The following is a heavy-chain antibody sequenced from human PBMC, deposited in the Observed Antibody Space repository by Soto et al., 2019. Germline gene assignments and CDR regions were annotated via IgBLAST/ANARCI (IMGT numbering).Heavy chain of an antibody. J-gene: IGHJ4*02. CDR2: ISYDGSNK. V-gene: IGHV3-30-3*01. Sequence: GGSLRLSCAASGFTFSSYAMHWVRQAPGKGLEWVAVISYDGSNKYYADSVKGRFTISRDNSKNTLYLQMNSLRAEDTAVYYCAKDRDYYDSSGYSADYWGQGTLVTVSS. CDR3: AKDRDYYDSSGYSADY. D-gene: IGHD3-22*01. CDR1: GFTFSSYA.